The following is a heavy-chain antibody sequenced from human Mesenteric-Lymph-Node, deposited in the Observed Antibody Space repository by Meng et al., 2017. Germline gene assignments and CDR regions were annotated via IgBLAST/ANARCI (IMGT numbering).Heavy chain of an antibody. CDR1: GGTFSSYA. V-gene: IGHV1-69*13. J-gene: IGHJ6*02. CDR2: IIPIFGTA. D-gene: IGHD2-2*01. Sequence: SVKVSCKASGGTFSSYAISWVRQAPGQGLEWMGGIIPIFGTANYAQKFQGRVTITADESTSTAYMELSSLRSEDTAVYYCARGRRMVVPAARANPHGYYYYYGMDVWGQGTTVTVSS. CDR3: ARGRRMVVPAARANPHGYYYYYGMDV.